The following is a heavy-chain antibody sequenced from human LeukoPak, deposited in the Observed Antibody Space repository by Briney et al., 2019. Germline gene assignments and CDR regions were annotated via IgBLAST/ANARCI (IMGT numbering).Heavy chain of an antibody. CDR1: GFPFRTYW. CDR3: ARDFDRYYFDY. Sequence: GGSLRLSCAASGFPFRTYWMHWVRHAPGKWLMWVSRINTEGSSTSYADSVKGRFTISRDNAKNTLYLQMNSLRAEDTAMYYCARDFDRYYFDYWGQGTLVTVSS. J-gene: IGHJ4*02. CDR2: INTEGSST. D-gene: IGHD3-9*01. V-gene: IGHV3-74*01.